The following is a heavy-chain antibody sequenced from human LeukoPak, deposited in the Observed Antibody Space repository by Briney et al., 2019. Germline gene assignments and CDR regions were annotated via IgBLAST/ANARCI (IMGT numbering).Heavy chain of an antibody. V-gene: IGHV3-7*01. J-gene: IGHJ2*01. CDR3: ARDQGSMIVVRNTRCYFDR. CDR2: INQVGSEM. D-gene: IGHD3-22*01. CDR1: GFTFSNYW. Sequence: GGSLRLSCAASGFTFSNYWMSWVRQAPGKGREWLANINQVGSEMYYVDSVKGRFTISRDTGKNARYLQIQSLRADDTAAYYCARDQGSMIVVRNTRCYFDRWGRGTLVTVSS.